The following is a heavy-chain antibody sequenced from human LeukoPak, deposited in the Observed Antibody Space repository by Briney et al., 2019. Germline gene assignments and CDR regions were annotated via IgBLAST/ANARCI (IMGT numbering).Heavy chain of an antibody. Sequence: GGSLRLYCAASGFTVSSNYMSWVRQAPGKGLEWVSVIYRGGSTYYADSVKSRFTISRDNSKNTLYLQMNNLRAEDTAVYYCARLDYGDYNDYWGQGTLVTVSS. CDR3: ARLDYGDYNDY. CDR1: GFTVSSNY. D-gene: IGHD4-17*01. J-gene: IGHJ4*02. CDR2: IYRGGST. V-gene: IGHV3-66*02.